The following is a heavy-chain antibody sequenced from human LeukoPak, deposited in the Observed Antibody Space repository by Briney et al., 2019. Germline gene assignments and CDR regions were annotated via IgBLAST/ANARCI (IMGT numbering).Heavy chain of an antibody. CDR3: ARYGIYYDFWSGYRSLDAFDI. D-gene: IGHD3-3*01. Sequence: GGSLRLSCAASGFTFSSYSMNWVRQAPGKGLEWVSYISSSSSTIYYADSVKGRFTISRDNAKNSLYLQMNSLRAEDTAVYYCARYGIYYDFWSGYRSLDAFDIWGQGTMVTVSS. CDR2: ISSSSSTI. J-gene: IGHJ3*02. V-gene: IGHV3-48*01. CDR1: GFTFSSYS.